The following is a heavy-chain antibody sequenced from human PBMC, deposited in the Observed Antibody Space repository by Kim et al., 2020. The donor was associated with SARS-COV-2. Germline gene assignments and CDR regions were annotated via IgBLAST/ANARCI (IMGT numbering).Heavy chain of an antibody. J-gene: IGHJ4*02. D-gene: IGHD3-10*01. Sequence: SETLSLTCTVSGYSISSGYYWGWIRQPPGKGLEWIGSIYHSGSTYYNPSLKSRVTISVDTSKNQFSLKLSSVTAADTAVYYCARGAFFGELFPPHPYYFDYWCQGTLVTVSS. CDR1: GYSISSGYY. CDR3: ARGAFFGELFPPHPYYFDY. CDR2: IYHSGST. V-gene: IGHV4-38-2*02.